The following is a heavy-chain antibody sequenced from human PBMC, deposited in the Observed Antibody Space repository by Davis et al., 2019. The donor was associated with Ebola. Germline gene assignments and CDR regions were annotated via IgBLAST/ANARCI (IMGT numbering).Heavy chain of an antibody. V-gene: IGHV4-59*01. J-gene: IGHJ5*02. Sequence: MPSETLSLTCTVSGGSISSYYWTWIRRPPGKGLEWMGHLFYGGSPNYNPSLKSRVTISLDTSKNQLSLRLISVTAADTAVYYCARLSPLGLRLGETYNWFDPWGPGTLVTVSS. CDR3: ARLSPLGLRLGETYNWFDP. CDR1: GGSISSYY. CDR2: LFYGGSP. D-gene: IGHD3-16*01.